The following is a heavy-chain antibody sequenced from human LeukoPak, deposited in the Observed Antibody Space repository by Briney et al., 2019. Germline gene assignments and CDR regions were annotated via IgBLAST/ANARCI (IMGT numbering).Heavy chain of an antibody. CDR2: INPNSGGT. D-gene: IGHD3-3*01. V-gene: IGHV1-2*02. CDR1: GYTFTGYY. Sequence: ASVKVSCKASGYTFTGYYMHWVRQAPGQGLEWMGWINPNSGGTNYAQKFQGRVTMTRDTSISTAYMELSRLRSDDTAVYYCARGSRPASVLRFLEWPGPWGQGTLVTVSS. J-gene: IGHJ4*02. CDR3: ARGSRPASVLRFLEWPGP.